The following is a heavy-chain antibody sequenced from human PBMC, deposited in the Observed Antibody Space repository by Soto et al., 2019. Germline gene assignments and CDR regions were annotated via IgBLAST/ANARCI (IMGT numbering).Heavy chain of an antibody. J-gene: IGHJ4*02. V-gene: IGHV3-7*01. CDR3: ARCGYCSGGSCYSGSVAIDY. Sequence: EVQLVESGGGLVQPGGSLRLSCAASGFTFSSYWMSWVRQAPGKGLEWVANIKQDGSEKYYVDSVKGRFTISRDNAKNSLYLQMNSLRAEDTAVYYCARCGYCSGGSCYSGSVAIDYWGQGTLVTVSS. CDR1: GFTFSSYW. CDR2: IKQDGSEK. D-gene: IGHD2-15*01.